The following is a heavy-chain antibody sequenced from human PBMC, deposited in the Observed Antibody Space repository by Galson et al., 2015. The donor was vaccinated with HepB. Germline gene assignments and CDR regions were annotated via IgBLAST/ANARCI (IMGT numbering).Heavy chain of an antibody. CDR2: FDPEDGET. V-gene: IGHV1-24*01. CDR1: GYTFTELS. D-gene: IGHD5-12*01. J-gene: IGHJ4*02. CDR3: ATPRLYSGYDGYYFDY. Sequence: SVKVSCKASGYTFTELSMHWVRQAPGKGLEWMGGFDPEDGETIYAQKFQGRVTMTEDTSTDTAYMELSSLRSEDTAVYYCATPRLYSGYDGYYFDYWGQGTLVTVSS.